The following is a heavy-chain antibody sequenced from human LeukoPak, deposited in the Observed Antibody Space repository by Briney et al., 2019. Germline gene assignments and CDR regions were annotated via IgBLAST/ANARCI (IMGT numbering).Heavy chain of an antibody. D-gene: IGHD6-19*01. Sequence: GGSLRLSCAASGFTFSTYGMHWVRQAPGKGLEWVAFIRNDGSNKYYADSVKGRFTISRDNSKSTLYLQMNSLRAEDTAVYYCARDRGAGEAFDIWGQGTMVTVSS. CDR3: ARDRGAGEAFDI. V-gene: IGHV3-30*02. J-gene: IGHJ3*02. CDR1: GFTFSTYG. CDR2: IRNDGSNK.